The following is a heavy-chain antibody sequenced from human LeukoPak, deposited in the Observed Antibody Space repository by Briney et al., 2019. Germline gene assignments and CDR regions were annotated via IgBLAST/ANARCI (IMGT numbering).Heavy chain of an antibody. CDR2: ITSNSESI. CDR1: GFTFSSSS. D-gene: IGHD2-21*01. Sequence: SGGSLRLSCAASGFTFSSSSMNWVRQAPGKGLEWVSSITSNSESIYYADSVKGRFTISRDNAKNSLYLQMNSLRAEDTAVYYCARGLCGGDCYDYWGQGTLVTVSS. V-gene: IGHV3-21*01. CDR3: ARGLCGGDCYDY. J-gene: IGHJ4*02.